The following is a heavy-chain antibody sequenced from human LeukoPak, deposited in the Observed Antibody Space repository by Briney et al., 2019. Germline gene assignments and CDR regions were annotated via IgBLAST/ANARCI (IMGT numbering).Heavy chain of an antibody. CDR2: MYYSGST. Sequence: SETLSLTCTVSGGSISSSSFYWGWIRQPPGKGLEWIGTMYYSGSTYYNPSLYSRVTISVDTSKNQFSLKLSSVTAADTAVYYRARDAPIDYGGNSNWFDPWGQGTLVTVSS. CDR1: GGSISSSSFY. V-gene: IGHV4-39*07. CDR3: ARDAPIDYGGNSNWFDP. J-gene: IGHJ5*02. D-gene: IGHD4-23*01.